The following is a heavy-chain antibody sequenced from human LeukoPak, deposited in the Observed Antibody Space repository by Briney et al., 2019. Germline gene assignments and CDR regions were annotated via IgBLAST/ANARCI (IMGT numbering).Heavy chain of an antibody. D-gene: IGHD6-13*01. CDR3: TRAAAGTIGAFDI. CDR1: GFTFSGSA. CDR2: IRSKANSYAI. Sequence: GGSLRLSCAASGFTFSGSAMHWVRQASGKGLEWVGRIRSKANSYAIAYAASVKGRFTISRDDSKNTAYLQMNSLKTEDTAVYYCTRAAAGTIGAFDIWGQGTMVTVSS. J-gene: IGHJ3*02. V-gene: IGHV3-73*01.